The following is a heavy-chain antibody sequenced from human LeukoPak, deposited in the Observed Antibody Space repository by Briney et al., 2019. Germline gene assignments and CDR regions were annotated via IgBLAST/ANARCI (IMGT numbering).Heavy chain of an antibody. D-gene: IGHD5-12*01. J-gene: IGHJ4*02. CDR3: ARIGGYERAFDY. CDR1: GGSISSGDYY. Sequence: PSETLSLTCTVSGGSISSGDYYWSWIRQPPGKGLEWIGYIYYSGSTYYNPSLKSRVTISVDTSKNQFSLKLSSVTAADTAVYYCARIGGYERAFDYWGQGTLVTVSS. V-gene: IGHV4-30-4*02. CDR2: IYYSGST.